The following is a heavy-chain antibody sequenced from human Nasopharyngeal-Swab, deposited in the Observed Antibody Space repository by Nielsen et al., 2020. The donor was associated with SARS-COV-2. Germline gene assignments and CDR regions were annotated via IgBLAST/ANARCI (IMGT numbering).Heavy chain of an antibody. J-gene: IGHJ5*02. Sequence: WIRQPPGKGLEWIGEIYHSGSTNYNPSLKSRVTIPVDKSKNQFSLKLSSVTAADTAVYYCARVVKSLDHITMVQGVRTLDPWGQGTLVTVSS. V-gene: IGHV4-4*02. CDR3: ARVVKSLDHITMVQGVRTLDP. CDR2: IYHSGST. D-gene: IGHD3-10*01.